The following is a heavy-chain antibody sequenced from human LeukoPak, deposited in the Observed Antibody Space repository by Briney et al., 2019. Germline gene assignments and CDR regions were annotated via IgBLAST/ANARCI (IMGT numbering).Heavy chain of an antibody. CDR2: INHSGST. CDR3: ARDGWGRDGYNYGP. J-gene: IGHJ5*02. CDR1: GGSFSGYY. Sequence: SETLSLTCAVYGGSFSGYYWSWIRQPPGKGLEWIGEINHSGSTNYNPSLKSRVTISVDTSKNQFSLKLSSVTAADTAVYYCARDGWGRDGYNYGPWGQGTLVTVSS. D-gene: IGHD5-24*01. V-gene: IGHV4-34*01.